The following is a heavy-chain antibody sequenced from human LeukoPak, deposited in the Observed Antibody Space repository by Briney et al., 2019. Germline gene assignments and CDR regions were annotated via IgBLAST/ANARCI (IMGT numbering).Heavy chain of an antibody. Sequence: GRSLRLSCAASGFTFSSYGMHWVRQAPGKGLEWVAVISYDGSNKYYADSVKGRFTISRDNSKNTLYLQMNSLRAEDTAVYSCARGSYSYGNAFDYWGQGTLVTVSS. V-gene: IGHV3-30*03. CDR3: ARGSYSYGNAFDY. CDR2: ISYDGSNK. J-gene: IGHJ4*02. CDR1: GFTFSSYG. D-gene: IGHD5-18*01.